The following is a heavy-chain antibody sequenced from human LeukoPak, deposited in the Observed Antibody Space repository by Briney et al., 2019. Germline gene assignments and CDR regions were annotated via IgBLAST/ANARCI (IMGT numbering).Heavy chain of an antibody. V-gene: IGHV1-69*13. CDR2: IIPIFGTA. CDR1: GGTFSSYA. CDR3: ASSSRAAFDI. D-gene: IGHD2-2*01. Sequence: VASVKVSCKASGGTFSSYAISWVRQAPGQGLEWMGGIIPIFGTANYAQKFQGRVTITADESTSTAYMELSSLRSEDTAVYYCASSSRAAFDIWGQGTMVTVSS. J-gene: IGHJ3*02.